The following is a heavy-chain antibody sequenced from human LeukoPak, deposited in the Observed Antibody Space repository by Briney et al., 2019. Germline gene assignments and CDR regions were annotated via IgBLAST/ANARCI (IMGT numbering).Heavy chain of an antibody. D-gene: IGHD4-17*01. V-gene: IGHV4-39*07. CDR2: INHSGSA. CDR1: GGSISSSSYY. Sequence: SETLSLTCTXSGGSISSSSYYWTWLRQPPGKGLEWIGEINHSGSANYNPSLKSRVTISLDTSKNQFSLKLSSVTAADTAVYYCARGQGTVTTHWGQGTLVAVSS. J-gene: IGHJ4*02. CDR3: ARGQGTVTTH.